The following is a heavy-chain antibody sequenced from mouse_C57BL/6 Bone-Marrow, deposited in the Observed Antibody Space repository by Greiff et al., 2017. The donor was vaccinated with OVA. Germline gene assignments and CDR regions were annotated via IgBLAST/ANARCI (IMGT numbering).Heavy chain of an antibody. D-gene: IGHD1-1*01. Sequence: VQLQQPGAELVKPGASVKMSCKASGYTFTSYWITWVKQRPGQGLEWIGDIYPGSGSTNYNEKLKSKATLTVDTSSSTAYMQLSSLTSEDAAVYYCAREHYYGSLYYFDYWGQGTTLTVSS. CDR3: AREHYYGSLYYFDY. J-gene: IGHJ2*01. CDR1: GYTFTSYW. V-gene: IGHV1-55*01. CDR2: IYPGSGST.